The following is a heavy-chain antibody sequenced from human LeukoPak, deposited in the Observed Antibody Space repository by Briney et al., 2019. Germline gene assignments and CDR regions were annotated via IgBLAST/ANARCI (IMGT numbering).Heavy chain of an antibody. CDR2: IYTSGST. Sequence: SQTLSLTCTVSGGSISSGSYYWSWIRQPAGKGLEWIGRIYTSGSTNYNPSLKSRVTMSVDTSKNQFSLKLSSVTAADTAVYYCAREFRQQLVRWGGNWFDPWGQGTLVTVSS. CDR1: GGSISSGSYY. V-gene: IGHV4-61*02. CDR3: AREFRQQLVRWGGNWFDP. J-gene: IGHJ5*02. D-gene: IGHD6-13*01.